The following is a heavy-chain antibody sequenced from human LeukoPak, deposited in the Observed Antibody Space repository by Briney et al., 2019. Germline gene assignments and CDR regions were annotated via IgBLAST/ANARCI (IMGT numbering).Heavy chain of an antibody. CDR2: IDASGGAT. V-gene: IGHV3-23*01. J-gene: IGHJ5*02. Sequence: GGSLRLACAASGFTFSNYAMSWVRQAPGKGLEWVSSIDASGGATYYADSVKGRFTISRDNSKNTFYLQMNSLRAEDTAVYSCAKGSGSGWYGWFAPWGQGTLVTVSS. CDR3: AKGSGSGWYGWFAP. CDR1: GFTFSNYA. D-gene: IGHD6-19*01.